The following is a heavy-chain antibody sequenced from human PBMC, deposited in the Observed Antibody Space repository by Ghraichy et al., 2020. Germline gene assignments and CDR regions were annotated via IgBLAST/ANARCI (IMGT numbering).Heavy chain of an antibody. CDR1: GFTFSNYA. CDR3: AKNPHFDVWTGSVYYYYMDV. Sequence: GGSLRLSCAAFGFTFSNYAMHWVRQALGKGLEWVAVISYDGSDKYYADSVKGRFTISRDNSKNTLYLQMNSLRAEDTAVYYCAKNPHFDVWTGSVYYYYMDVWGKGTTVTVSS. J-gene: IGHJ6*03. D-gene: IGHD3/OR15-3a*01. V-gene: IGHV3-30*04. CDR2: ISYDGSDK.